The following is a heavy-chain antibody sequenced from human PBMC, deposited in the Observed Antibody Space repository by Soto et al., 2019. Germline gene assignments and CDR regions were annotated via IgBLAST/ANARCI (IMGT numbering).Heavy chain of an antibody. D-gene: IGHD2-2*02. V-gene: IGHV5-51*01. CDR1: GYNFSNYW. Sequence: HGASLKISCKGSGYNFSNYWIGWVRQMPGKGLEWMGIIYPGDSDTRYSPSFQGQVTISADKSISSAYLQGSSLKASDTAVYYCARPDGYCTSTTCYINWFDPWGQGTLVTVSS. CDR2: IYPGDSDT. J-gene: IGHJ5*02. CDR3: ARPDGYCTSTTCYINWFDP.